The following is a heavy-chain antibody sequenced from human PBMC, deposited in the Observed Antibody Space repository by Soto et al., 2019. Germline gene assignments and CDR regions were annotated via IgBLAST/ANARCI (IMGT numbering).Heavy chain of an antibody. CDR1: GGSFSGYY. J-gene: IGHJ5*02. D-gene: IGHD3-3*01. V-gene: IGHV4-34*01. CDR3: ARRRYYDFWSGYYMAPNWFDP. CDR2: INHSGST. Sequence: SSETLSLTCAVYGGSFSGYYWGWIRQPPGKGLEWIGEINHSGSTNYNPSLKSRVTISVDTSKNQFSLKLSSVTAADTAVYYCARRRYYDFWSGYYMAPNWFDPWGQGTLVTVSS.